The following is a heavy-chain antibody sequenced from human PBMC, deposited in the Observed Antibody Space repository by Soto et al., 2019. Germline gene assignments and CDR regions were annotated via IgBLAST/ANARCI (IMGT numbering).Heavy chain of an antibody. CDR3: ARGFSSVSMDA. J-gene: IGHJ6*02. V-gene: IGHV4-61*08. CDR2: IYSSGSA. CDR1: GDSVSSGGYY. Sequence: KTSETLSLTCTVSGDSVSSGGYYWSWIRQPPGKGLEWIGYIYSSGSANYNPSLKGRVTISRDTSKNQISLKVASVTAADTAGYYCARGFSSVSMDAWGQGTTVTVSS. D-gene: IGHD6-19*01.